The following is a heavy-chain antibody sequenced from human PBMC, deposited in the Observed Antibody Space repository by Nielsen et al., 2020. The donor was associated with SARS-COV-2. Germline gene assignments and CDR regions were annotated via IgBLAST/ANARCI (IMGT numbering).Heavy chain of an antibody. CDR1: GFTFSNYA. J-gene: IGHJ4*02. D-gene: IGHD3-22*01. CDR3: VRVRDDGYYYDTGPFDY. CDR2: IDGTSSYI. V-gene: IGHV3-21*01. Sequence: GGSLRLSCEASGFTFSNYAMTWVRQAPGKGLEWVAAIDGTSSYIYYADAVKGRLTVSRDNAKNTLFLQMNSLTADDTAVYYCVRVRDDGYYYDTGPFDYWGQGTLVTVSS.